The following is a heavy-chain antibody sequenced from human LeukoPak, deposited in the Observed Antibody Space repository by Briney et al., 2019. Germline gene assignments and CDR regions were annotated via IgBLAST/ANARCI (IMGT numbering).Heavy chain of an antibody. J-gene: IGHJ6*03. CDR2: IYYSGST. CDR1: GGSISSSSYY. CDR3: ARLAWGSGRGDYYYYMDV. Sequence: ASETLSLTCTVSGGSISSSSYYWGWIRQPPGKGLEWIGSIYYSGSTYYNPSLKSRVTISVDTSKNQFSLKLSSVTAADTAVYYCARLAWGSGRGDYYYYMDVWSKGTTVTISS. D-gene: IGHD3-10*01. V-gene: IGHV4-39*01.